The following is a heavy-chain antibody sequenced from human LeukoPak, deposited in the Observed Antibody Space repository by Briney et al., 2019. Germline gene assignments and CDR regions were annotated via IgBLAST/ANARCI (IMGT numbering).Heavy chain of an antibody. J-gene: IGHJ6*03. D-gene: IGHD3-9*01. CDR3: ARVYYDILTGYLEDNYYYYYMDV. Sequence: SETLSLTCTVSGGPISSTGYYWGWIRQPPGKGLEWIGSMYYSGNTYYNPSLKSRVTISVDTSKNQFSLKLSSVTAADTAVYYCARVYYDILTGYLEDNYYYYYMDVWGKGTTVTVSS. CDR1: GGPISSTGYY. CDR2: MYYSGNT. V-gene: IGHV4-39*07.